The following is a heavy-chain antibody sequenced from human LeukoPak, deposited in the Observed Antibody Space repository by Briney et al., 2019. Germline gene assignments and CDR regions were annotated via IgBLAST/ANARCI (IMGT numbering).Heavy chain of an antibody. V-gene: IGHV1-69*01. D-gene: IGHD1-26*01. CDR3: ARDLLIVGATTRAFDI. Sequence: AVKVSCKASGGTFSSYAISWVRLAPGQGLEWMGGIIPIFGTANYAQKFQGRVTITADESTSTAYMELSSLRSEDTAVYYCARDLLIVGATTRAFDIWGQGTMVTVSS. CDR2: IIPIFGTA. J-gene: IGHJ3*02. CDR1: GGTFSSYA.